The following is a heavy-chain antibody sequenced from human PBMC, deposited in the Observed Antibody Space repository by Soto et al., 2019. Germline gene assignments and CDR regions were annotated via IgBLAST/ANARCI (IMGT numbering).Heavy chain of an antibody. CDR1: GFMFSSYS. D-gene: IGHD2-2*01. V-gene: IGHV3-21*02. CDR2: IRSSSSYT. CDR3: ARDTGPSGVSASWPGDGMDV. J-gene: IGHJ6*02. Sequence: EVQLVESGGGLVRPGGSLRLSCVASGFMFSSYSMNWVRQAPGKGLEWVSSIRSSSSYTYHADSVKGRFTISRDNAKNSLYLQMNFLRAEDTAEYYCARDTGPSGVSASWPGDGMDVGGQGTTVTVSS.